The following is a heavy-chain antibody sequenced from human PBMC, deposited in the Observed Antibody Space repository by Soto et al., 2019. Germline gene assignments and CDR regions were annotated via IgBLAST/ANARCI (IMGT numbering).Heavy chain of an antibody. J-gene: IGHJ4*02. V-gene: IGHV3-9*01. D-gene: IGHD6-19*01. CDR2: ISWNSGSI. CDR1: GFSFDDCA. Sequence: EVQLVESGGGLVQPGRSLRLSCAASGFSFDDCAMQWVRQALGKGLEWVSGISWNSGSIGYADSVKGRFTISRDNDKNSLYLQMNGLRAEDTALYYCAKGDGIAVAGTLVYWGQGTLVTVSS. CDR3: AKGDGIAVAGTLVY.